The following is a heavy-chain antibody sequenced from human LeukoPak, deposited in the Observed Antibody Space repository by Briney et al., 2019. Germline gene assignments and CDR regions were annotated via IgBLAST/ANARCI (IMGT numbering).Heavy chain of an antibody. CDR2: ISYDGSNK. D-gene: IGHD2-15*01. V-gene: IGHV3-30*18. CDR1: GFTFSSYG. Sequence: PGGSLRLSCAASGFTFSSYGMHWVRQAPGKGLECVAVISYDGSNKYYADSVKGRFTISRDNSKNTLYLQMNSLRAEDTAVYYCANEYCSGGSCGYYGMDVWGQGTTVTVSS. J-gene: IGHJ6*02. CDR3: ANEYCSGGSCGYYGMDV.